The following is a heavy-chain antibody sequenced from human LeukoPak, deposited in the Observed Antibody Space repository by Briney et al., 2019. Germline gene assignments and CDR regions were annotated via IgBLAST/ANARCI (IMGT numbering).Heavy chain of an antibody. CDR3: AEGYSYGYHPFHY. J-gene: IGHJ4*02. CDR1: RFTFNDYC. CDR2: IDPNSGGT. V-gene: IGHV1-2*02. Sequence: ASVKVYCKASRFTFNDYCIHWVRQAPGQGLEWMGWIDPNSGGTHYAQNFQGRVTVTRDASIYTVYMDLTSLRSDDTAVYYCAEGYSYGYHPFHYWGQGTLVTVSS. D-gene: IGHD5-18*01.